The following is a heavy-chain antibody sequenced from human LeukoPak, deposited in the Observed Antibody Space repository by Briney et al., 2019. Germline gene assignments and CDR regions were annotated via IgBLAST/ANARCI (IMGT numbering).Heavy chain of an antibody. D-gene: IGHD3-9*01. CDR1: GFTFSTYS. CDR2: ISYDGSKK. J-gene: IGHJ4*02. CDR3: AKGPQGVRYSDY. V-gene: IGHV3-30*04. Sequence: GRSLRLSCAASGFTFSTYSMHWVRQAPGKGLEWVAIISYDGSKKYYADSVKGRFSISRDNSKNTLYLQMNSLRAEDTAVYYCAKGPQGVRYSDYWGQATLVTVSS.